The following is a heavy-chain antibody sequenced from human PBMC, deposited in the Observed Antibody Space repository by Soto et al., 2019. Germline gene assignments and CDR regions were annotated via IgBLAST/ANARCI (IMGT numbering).Heavy chain of an antibody. Sequence: SETLSLTCTVSGGSMSSYYWTWLRQSPGRGLEWIGYISYSGSTYYNPSLKSRVTISADTSKNQFSLRMNSMIAADTAVYYCARDPPSGQQLVRDAFDIWGQGTMVTVSS. D-gene: IGHD6-13*01. CDR3: ARDPPSGQQLVRDAFDI. V-gene: IGHV4-59*01. CDR1: GGSMSSYY. CDR2: ISYSGST. J-gene: IGHJ3*02.